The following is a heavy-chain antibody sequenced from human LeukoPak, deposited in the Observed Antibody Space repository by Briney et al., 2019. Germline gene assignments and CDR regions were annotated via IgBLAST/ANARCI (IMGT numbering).Heavy chain of an antibody. D-gene: IGHD5-12*01. CDR2: ISYDGSKK. Sequence: PGGSLRLSCAASGFTFSSYGMHWVRQAPGKGLEWVAAISYDGSKKNHADSAKGRFTISRDNSKNTLYLQMNSLRAEDTAVYYCAKVRIPVVEIVAGVDYWGQGTLVTVSS. J-gene: IGHJ4*02. CDR1: GFTFSSYG. CDR3: AKVRIPVVEIVAGVDY. V-gene: IGHV3-30*18.